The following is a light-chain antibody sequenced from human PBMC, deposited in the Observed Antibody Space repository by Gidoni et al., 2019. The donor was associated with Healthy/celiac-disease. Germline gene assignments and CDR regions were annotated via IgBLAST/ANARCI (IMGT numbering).Light chain of an antibody. J-gene: IGLJ2*01. CDR2: DVS. Sequence: SPGKSVTISCTGPRTDVGGYNYVSWYQQHPGKAPKLMIYDVSKRPSAVPDRFSGSKSGNTASLTISVLQAEDEADYYCCSYAGSYTLVFGGGTKLTVL. CDR3: CSYAGSYTLV. V-gene: IGLV2-11*01. CDR1: RTDVGGYNY.